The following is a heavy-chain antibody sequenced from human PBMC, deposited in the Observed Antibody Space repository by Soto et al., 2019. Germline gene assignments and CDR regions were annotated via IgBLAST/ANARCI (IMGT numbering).Heavy chain of an antibody. V-gene: IGHV1-3*01. Sequence: ASVKVSCKASGYTFTSYAMHWVRQAPGQRLEWMGWINAGNGNTKYSQKFQGRVTITRDTSASTAYMELSSLRSEDTAVYYCASTAAGTSHYYYGMDVWGQGTTVTVSS. CDR2: INAGNGNT. J-gene: IGHJ6*02. CDR3: ASTAAGTSHYYYGMDV. D-gene: IGHD6-13*01. CDR1: GYTFTSYA.